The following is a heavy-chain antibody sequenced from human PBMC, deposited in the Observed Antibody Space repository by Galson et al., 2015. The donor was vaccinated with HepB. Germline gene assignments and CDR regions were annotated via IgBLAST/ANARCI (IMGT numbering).Heavy chain of an antibody. V-gene: IGHV3-30*18. Sequence: SLRLSCAASGFTFSSYGMHWVRQAPGKGLEWVAVISFDGSDKYYADSVKGRFTISRDNSKNTLYLQMNSLRAEDTAVYYCAKDSSGWYGTLDPAQTSDYWGQGTLVTVSS. CDR2: ISFDGSDK. J-gene: IGHJ4*02. CDR1: GFTFSSYG. CDR3: AKDSSGWYGTLDPAQTSDY. D-gene: IGHD6-19*01.